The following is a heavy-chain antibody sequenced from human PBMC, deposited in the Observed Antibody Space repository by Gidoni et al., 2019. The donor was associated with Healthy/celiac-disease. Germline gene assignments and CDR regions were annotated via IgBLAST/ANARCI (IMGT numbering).Heavy chain of an antibody. J-gene: IGHJ1*01. CDR3: AKDRRPDENIVLMVYAF. Sequence: EVPLLESGGGLVQPGGSLSLSFAASGFTFLSFAMSWVRQAPGKGLEWVSAISGSGGSTYYADSVKGRFTISRDNSKNTLYLQMNSLRAEDTAVYYCAKDRRPDENIVLMVYAFGGQGTLVTVSS. V-gene: IGHV3-23*01. CDR1: GFTFLSFA. D-gene: IGHD2-8*01. CDR2: ISGSGGST.